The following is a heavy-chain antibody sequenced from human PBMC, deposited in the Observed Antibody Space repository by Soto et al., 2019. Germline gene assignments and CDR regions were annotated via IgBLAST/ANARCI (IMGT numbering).Heavy chain of an antibody. CDR1: GFTLSRYE. J-gene: IGHJ6*02. CDR2: ISTSGRTT. V-gene: IGHV3-48*03. CDR3: ARDDEDSSWFGAYAYGIVV. D-gene: IGHD6-6*01. Sequence: PGGSLRLSCAASGFTLSRYEMNWVRQAPGKGLEWVSYISTSGRTTYYADSVKGRFTISRDNANNSVFLQINSLRADDTAVYYCARDDEDSSWFGAYAYGIVVWGQGTS.